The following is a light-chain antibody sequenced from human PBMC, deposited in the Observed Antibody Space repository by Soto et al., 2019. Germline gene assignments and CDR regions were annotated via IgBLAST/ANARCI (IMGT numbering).Light chain of an antibody. Sequence: DIQMTQSPSSLSASVGDRVTITCRASQSISSYLNWYQQKPGKAPKLLIYAASSLRSGVPSRFSGSGSGTDFTLTISSLQPEDFATYYCQQLFMYPPTFGPGTKVDIK. V-gene: IGKV1-39*01. CDR1: QSISSY. CDR2: AAS. J-gene: IGKJ3*01. CDR3: QQLFMYPPT.